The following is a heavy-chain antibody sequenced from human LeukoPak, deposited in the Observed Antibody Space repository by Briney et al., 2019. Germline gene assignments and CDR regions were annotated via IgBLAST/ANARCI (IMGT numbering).Heavy chain of an antibody. J-gene: IGHJ5*02. CDR1: GFTFSSYW. CDR2: IKQDGGEK. D-gene: IGHD3-10*01. CDR3: AREQPQSITMVRGVQKSNWFDP. Sequence: PGGSLRLSCAASGFTFSSYWMSWVRQAPGKGLEWVANIKQDGGEKYYVDSVKGRFTISRDNAKNSLYLQMNSLRAEDTAVYYCAREQPQSITMVRGVQKSNWFDPWGQGTLVTVSS. V-gene: IGHV3-7*01.